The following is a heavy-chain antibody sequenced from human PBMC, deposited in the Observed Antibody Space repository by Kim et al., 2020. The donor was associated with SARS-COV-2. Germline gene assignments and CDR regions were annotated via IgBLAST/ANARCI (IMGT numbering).Heavy chain of an antibody. CDR3: ARGSLDYDSSGYYHYAERWFDP. Sequence: SETLSLTCTVSGGSISSGGYYWSWIRQHPGKGLEWIGYIYYSGSTYYNPSLKSRVTISVDTSKNQFSLKLSSVTAADTAVYYCARGSLDYDSSGYYHYAERWFDPWGQGTLVTVSS. CDR1: GGSISSGGYY. J-gene: IGHJ5*02. D-gene: IGHD3-22*01. CDR2: IYYSGST. V-gene: IGHV4-31*03.